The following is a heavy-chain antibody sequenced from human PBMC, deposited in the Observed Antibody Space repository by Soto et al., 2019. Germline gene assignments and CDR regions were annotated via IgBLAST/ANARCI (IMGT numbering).Heavy chain of an antibody. V-gene: IGHV1-18*01. CDR2: ISAYNGNT. CDR1: GYTFTSYG. J-gene: IGHJ6*02. D-gene: IGHD2-2*01. Sequence: GASVKVSCKASGYTFTSYGISWVRQAPGQGLEWMGWISAYNGNTNYAQKLQGRVTMTTDTSTSTAYVELRSLRSDDTAVYYCARDHCSSTSCYVFRSVGYYYYGMDVWGQGTTVTASS. CDR3: ARDHCSSTSCYVFRSVGYYYYGMDV.